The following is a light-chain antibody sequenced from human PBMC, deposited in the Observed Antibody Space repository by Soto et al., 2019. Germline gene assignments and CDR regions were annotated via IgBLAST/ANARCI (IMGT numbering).Light chain of an antibody. CDR3: QKYNSAPPIT. J-gene: IGKJ5*01. CDR2: EAS. Sequence: IQLTQSPSSLSASIGDRVTITCRASQDINSYLAWYQQKPGKAPNLLIYEASILQRGVPSRFSGSNSGTDFTLTISSLQAEDFATYYCQKYNSAPPITFGQGTRLEIK. V-gene: IGKV1-9*01. CDR1: QDINSY.